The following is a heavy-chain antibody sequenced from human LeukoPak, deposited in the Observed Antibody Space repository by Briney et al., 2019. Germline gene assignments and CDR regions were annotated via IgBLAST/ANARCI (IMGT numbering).Heavy chain of an antibody. D-gene: IGHD3-10*01. CDR1: GYTITSYG. CDR3: ARDLEYYYGSGSYYFDY. V-gene: IGHV1-18*04. J-gene: IGHJ4*02. Sequence: ASVKVSCKASGYTITSYGISWVRQAPGQGLEWMGWISAYNGNTNYARKLQGRVTMTTDTSTSTAYMELRSLRSDDTAVYYCARDLEYYYGSGSYYFDYWGQGTLVTVSS. CDR2: ISAYNGNT.